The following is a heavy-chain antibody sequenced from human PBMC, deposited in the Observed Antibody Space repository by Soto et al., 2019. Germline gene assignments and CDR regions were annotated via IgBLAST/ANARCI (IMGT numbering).Heavy chain of an antibody. CDR1: GGSISSGGYY. Sequence: SSETLSLTCTVSGGSISSGGYYWSWIRQHPGKGLEWIGYIYYSGSTYYNPSLKSRVTISVDTSKNQFSLKLSSVTAADTAVYYCARSDYGGNPAVGPWGQGTLVTVSS. CDR2: IYYSGST. V-gene: IGHV4-31*03. D-gene: IGHD4-17*01. J-gene: IGHJ5*02. CDR3: ARSDYGGNPAVGP.